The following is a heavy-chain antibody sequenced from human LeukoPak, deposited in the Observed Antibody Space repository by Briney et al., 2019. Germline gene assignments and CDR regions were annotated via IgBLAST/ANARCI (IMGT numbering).Heavy chain of an antibody. CDR2: IIPIFGTA. CDR3: ATSSGYYYEVDY. D-gene: IGHD3-22*01. Sequence: ASAKVSCKASGGTFSSYAISWVRQAPGQGLEWMGGIIPIFGTANYAQKFQGRVTITADKSTSTAYMELSSLRSEDTAVYYCATSSGYYYEVDYWGQGTLVTVSS. J-gene: IGHJ4*02. CDR1: GGTFSSYA. V-gene: IGHV1-69*06.